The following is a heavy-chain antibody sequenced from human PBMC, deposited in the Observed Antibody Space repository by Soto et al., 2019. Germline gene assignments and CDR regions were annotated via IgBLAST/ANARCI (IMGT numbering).Heavy chain of an antibody. V-gene: IGHV1-69*05. J-gene: IGHJ6*03. D-gene: IGHD3-3*01. Sequence: AASVKVSCKATGGTFSSYAISWVRQAPGQGLEWMGGIIPIFGTTNYAQKFQGRVTMTRNTSISTAYMELSSLRSEDTAVYYCARITYYVFWSGYYEAPYYYMDVWGKGTTVTVSS. CDR1: GGTFSSYA. CDR3: ARITYYVFWSGYYEAPYYYMDV. CDR2: IIPIFGTT.